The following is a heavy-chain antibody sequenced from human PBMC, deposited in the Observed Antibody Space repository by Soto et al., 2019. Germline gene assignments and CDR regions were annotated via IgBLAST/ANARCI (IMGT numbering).Heavy chain of an antibody. J-gene: IGHJ4*02. CDR1: GFTFSDYY. CDR3: VRDLGWSPLWEY. D-gene: IGHD1-26*01. V-gene: IGHV3-11*05. CDR2: ISSTSSYT. Sequence: LRLSCTASGFTFSDYYMSWIRQAPGKGLEWISYISSTSSYTNYADSVKGRFTISRDNAKNSLYLQMNSLRDEDTAVYYCVRDLGWSPLWEYWGQGTLVTVSS.